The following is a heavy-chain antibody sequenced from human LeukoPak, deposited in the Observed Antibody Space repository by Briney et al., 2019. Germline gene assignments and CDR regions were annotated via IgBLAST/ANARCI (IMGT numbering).Heavy chain of an antibody. V-gene: IGHV3-23*01. CDR2: IIGRGVDT. J-gene: IGHJ5*02. Sequence: PGGSLRLSCAASGFTFSSYAMSWVRQAPGKRLEWVSSIIGRGVDTYHADSVQGRFTISRDNSKNTLYLQMNSLRVEDTAVYYCAKAPLSGCSGARCYYLDTWGQGALITVSS. CDR1: GFTFSSYA. CDR3: AKAPLSGCSGARCYYLDT. D-gene: IGHD2-15*01.